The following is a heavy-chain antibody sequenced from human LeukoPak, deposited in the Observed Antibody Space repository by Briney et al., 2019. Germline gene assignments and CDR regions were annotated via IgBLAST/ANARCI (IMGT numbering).Heavy chain of an antibody. Sequence: SETLSLTCAVYGESFSGYYWSWIRQSPGKGLEWIGEIYHSGSTNSNPSLKSRVTISVDTSKNQFSLKLSSVTAADTAVYYCARVKTTMIVATRAFDIWGQGTMVTVSS. CDR1: GESFSGYY. D-gene: IGHD3-22*01. V-gene: IGHV4-34*01. J-gene: IGHJ3*02. CDR2: IYHSGST. CDR3: ARVKTTMIVATRAFDI.